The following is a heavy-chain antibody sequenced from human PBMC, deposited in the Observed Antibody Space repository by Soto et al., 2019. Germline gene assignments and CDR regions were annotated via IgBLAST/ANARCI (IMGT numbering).Heavy chain of an antibody. Sequence: SETQSLTCTVSDGSISGYYWSWIRQPPGKGLEWIGYIYYSGSTNYNPSLKSRVTISVDTSKNQFSLKLSSVTAADTAVYYCARRWGATFDYWGQGTQVTVSS. V-gene: IGHV4-59*08. CDR2: IYYSGST. CDR3: ARRWGATFDY. J-gene: IGHJ4*02. D-gene: IGHD1-26*01. CDR1: DGSISGYY.